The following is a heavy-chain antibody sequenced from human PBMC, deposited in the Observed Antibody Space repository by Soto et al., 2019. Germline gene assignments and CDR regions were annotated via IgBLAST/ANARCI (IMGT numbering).Heavy chain of an antibody. D-gene: IGHD1-26*01. CDR2: ISYDGSNT. V-gene: IGHV3-30*18. CDR1: GFTFSSYG. CDR3: AKEGGLSGSYYISSSYYFDY. J-gene: IGHJ4*02. Sequence: GGSLRLSCVASGFTFSSYGMHWVRQAPGKGLEWVAIISYDGSNTYYADSVKGRFTISRDNSKNTLYLKMNSLRAEDTSVYYCAKEGGLSGSYYISSSYYFDYWGQGTLVTVS.